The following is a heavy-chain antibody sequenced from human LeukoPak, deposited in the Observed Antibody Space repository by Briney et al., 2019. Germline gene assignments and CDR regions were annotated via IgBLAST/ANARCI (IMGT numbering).Heavy chain of an antibody. CDR3: ARDQEGIAAAGTLRNEYFQH. J-gene: IGHJ1*01. CDR1: GYTFTGYY. Sequence: ASVKVSCKASGYTFTGYYMHWVRQAPGQGLEWRGWINPNSGGTNYAQKFQGRVTTTRDTSISTAYMELSRLRSDDTAVYYCARDQEGIAAAGTLRNEYFQHWGQGTLVTVSS. D-gene: IGHD6-13*01. CDR2: INPNSGGT. V-gene: IGHV1-2*02.